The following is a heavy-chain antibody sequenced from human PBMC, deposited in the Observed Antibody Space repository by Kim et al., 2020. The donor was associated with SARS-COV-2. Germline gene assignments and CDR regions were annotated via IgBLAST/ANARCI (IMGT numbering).Heavy chain of an antibody. Sequence: ASVKVSCKASGYTFTGYYMHWVRQAPGQGLEWMGWINPNSGGTNYAQKFQGWVTMTRDTSMSTAYMELSRLRSDDTAVYYCARETPPYYDILTGYFDYWGQGTLVTVSS. CDR3: ARETPPYYDILTGYFDY. D-gene: IGHD3-9*01. J-gene: IGHJ4*02. CDR1: GYTFTGYY. V-gene: IGHV1-2*04. CDR2: INPNSGGT.